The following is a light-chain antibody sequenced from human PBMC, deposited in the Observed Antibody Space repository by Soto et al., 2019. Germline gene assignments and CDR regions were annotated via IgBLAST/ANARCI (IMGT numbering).Light chain of an antibody. CDR2: DAS. CDR3: QRGET. CDR1: QSVSSN. Sequence: EIVLTQSPATLSLSPGERATLSCRASQSVSSNLAWYQQKPGQAPRLLIYDASNRATGIPARFSGSVSGTDFTLTISRLEPEDFAVYYCQRGETFGQGTRLEIK. V-gene: IGKV3-11*01. J-gene: IGKJ5*01.